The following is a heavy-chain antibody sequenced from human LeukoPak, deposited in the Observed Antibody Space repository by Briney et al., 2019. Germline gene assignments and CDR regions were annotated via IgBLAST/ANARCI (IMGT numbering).Heavy chain of an antibody. CDR3: ASLYGGNSVNFDS. CDR2: INTNNGNT. J-gene: IGHJ4*02. CDR1: GYTFSTYG. V-gene: IGHV1-18*01. D-gene: IGHD4-23*01. Sequence: GASVKVSCKASGYTFSTYGINWVRQAPGQGLEWMGWINTNNGNTNYAQKFQGRVTMTRDTSTSTAYMELRSLGSDDTAVYYCASLYGGNSVNFDSWGQGTLVTVSA.